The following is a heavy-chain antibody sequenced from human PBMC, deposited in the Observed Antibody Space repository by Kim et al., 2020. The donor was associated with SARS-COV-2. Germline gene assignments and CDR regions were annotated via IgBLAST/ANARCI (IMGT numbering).Heavy chain of an antibody. CDR3: ARDFGFCSGATCPTPPRVDY. D-gene: IGHD2-15*01. J-gene: IGHJ4*02. CDR2: ISSSSNTA. V-gene: IGHV3-48*02. Sequence: GGSLRLSCAASGFSFNTYSMVWVRQAPGKGLEWLSYISSSSNTAYYADSVEGRFTISRDNAKNSLYLQMNSLRDEDTALYYCARDFGFCSGATCPTPPRVDYWGQGTLVTVSS. CDR1: GFSFNTYS.